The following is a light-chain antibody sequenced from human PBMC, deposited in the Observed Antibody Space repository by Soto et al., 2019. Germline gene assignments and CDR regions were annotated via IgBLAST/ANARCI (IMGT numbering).Light chain of an antibody. CDR1: QSVSLN. CDR2: GAS. J-gene: IGKJ5*01. V-gene: IGKV3-15*01. Sequence: ETLMTQSPATLSVSPGERVSLSCRASQSVSLNLAWYQQKPGQVPRLLIYGASTRATGIPDRFTGSGSGTQFTLSITNLQSEDFALYYCQQYNDWPPITFGQGTRLEIK. CDR3: QQYNDWPPIT.